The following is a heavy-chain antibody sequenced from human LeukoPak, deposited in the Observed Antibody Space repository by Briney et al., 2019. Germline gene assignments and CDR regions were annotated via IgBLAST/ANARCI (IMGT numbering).Heavy chain of an antibody. J-gene: IGHJ6*03. CDR3: ARGDSSSRGDYYYMDV. CDR2: IKQDGSEK. V-gene: IGHV3-7*01. CDR1: GFTFSSYW. D-gene: IGHD6-13*01. Sequence: PGGSLRLSCAASGFTFSSYWMSWVRQAPGKGLEWVANIKQDGSEKYYVDSVKGRFTISRDNAKNSLYLQVNSLRAEDTAVYYCARGDSSSRGDYYYMDVWGKGTTVTVSS.